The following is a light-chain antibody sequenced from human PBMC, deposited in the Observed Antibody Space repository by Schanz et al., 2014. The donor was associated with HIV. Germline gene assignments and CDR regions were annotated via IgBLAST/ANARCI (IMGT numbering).Light chain of an antibody. Sequence: QSALTQPASVSGSPGQSITISCTGTSSDVGGYNYVSWYQHHPGKAPKLMIYEVIKRPSGVSNRFSGSKSGNTASLTVSGLQAEDEADYYCSSYAGSNIVLFGGGTKLTVL. CDR1: SSDVGGYNY. V-gene: IGLV2-14*01. J-gene: IGLJ2*01. CDR3: SSYAGSNIVL. CDR2: EVI.